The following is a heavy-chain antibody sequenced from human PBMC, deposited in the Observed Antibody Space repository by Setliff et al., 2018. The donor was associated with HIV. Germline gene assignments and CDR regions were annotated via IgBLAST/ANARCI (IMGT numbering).Heavy chain of an antibody. CDR1: GYTFTNYG. D-gene: IGHD6-19*01. J-gene: IGHJ1*01. V-gene: IGHV1-3*04. CDR2: INTGNGNT. Sequence: ASVKVSCKASGYTFTNYGISWVRQAPGQRLEWMGWINTGNGNTKYSQKFQGRVTISRDTSARTAYMELISLISEETAVYYGARDIGGWHETETEYFQYWGQGTLVTVSS. CDR3: ARDIGGWHETETEYFQY.